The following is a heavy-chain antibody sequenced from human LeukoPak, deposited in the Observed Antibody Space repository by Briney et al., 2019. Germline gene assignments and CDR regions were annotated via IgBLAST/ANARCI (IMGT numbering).Heavy chain of an antibody. CDR3: AKDATAVPGTVYMDV. Sequence: PGGSLRLSCAASGFTFSDYEMNWVRQAPGKGLEGLSHISVSGTTIHYADSVKGRFTISRDNAKNSVYLQMTSLRAEDTALYYCAKDATAVPGTVYMDVWGKGTTVTISS. J-gene: IGHJ6*03. CDR1: GFTFSDYE. V-gene: IGHV3-48*01. CDR2: ISVSGTTI. D-gene: IGHD2-2*01.